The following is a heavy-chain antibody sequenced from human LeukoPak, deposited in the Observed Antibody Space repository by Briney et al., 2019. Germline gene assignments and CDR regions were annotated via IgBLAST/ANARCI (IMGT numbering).Heavy chain of an antibody. Sequence: SQTLSLTYTVSGGSISSGGYYWSWLRQHPGKGLEWIGCIYYSGTTYYHPSLTSRVAISVDTSKNQFSLKLSSVTAADTAVYYCARSGTVTTWNYWGQGTLVTVSS. CDR2: IYYSGTT. CDR1: GGSISSGGYY. V-gene: IGHV4-31*03. D-gene: IGHD4-17*01. CDR3: ARSGTVTTWNY. J-gene: IGHJ4*02.